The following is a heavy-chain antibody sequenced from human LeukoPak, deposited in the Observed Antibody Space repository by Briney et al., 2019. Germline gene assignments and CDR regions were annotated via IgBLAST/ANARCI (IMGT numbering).Heavy chain of an antibody. D-gene: IGHD4-11*01. V-gene: IGHV1-18*01. Sequence: ASVKVSCKASGYTFTSYGISWVRQAPGQGLEWMGWISAYNGNTNYAQKFQGRVTMTRDTSTSTVYMELSSLRSEDTAVYYCASEVGEYSNYEDEPTPYPTDYWGQGTLVTVSS. CDR1: GYTFTSYG. J-gene: IGHJ4*02. CDR2: ISAYNGNT. CDR3: ASEVGEYSNYEDEPTPYPTDY.